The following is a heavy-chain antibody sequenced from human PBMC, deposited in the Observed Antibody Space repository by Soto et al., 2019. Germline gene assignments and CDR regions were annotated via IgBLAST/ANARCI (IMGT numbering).Heavy chain of an antibody. CDR1: GFTFTAFA. CDR3: ARDRYFDYYSFDY. CDR2: ISYDGSKT. Sequence: QVQLVESGGGVVQPGRSLRLSCAASGFTFTAFAMHWVRQAPGKGLEWVGIISYDGSKTHYADSVKGRLTISRDTSKNTVYLQMNSLRPEDTAVYYCARDRYFDYYSFDYWGQGTLVTVSS. D-gene: IGHD3-9*01. J-gene: IGHJ4*02. V-gene: IGHV3-30-3*01.